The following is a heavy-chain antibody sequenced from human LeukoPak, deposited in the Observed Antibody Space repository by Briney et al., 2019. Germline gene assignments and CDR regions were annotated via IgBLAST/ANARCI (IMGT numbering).Heavy chain of an antibody. Sequence: GGSLRLSCAASGFTFSSYEMNWVRQAPGKGLEWVSYISSSGNTIYYADSVRGRFTISRDNAKNSLYLQMNSLRAEDTAVYYCARGGGYYGSGSLHYYYYGMDVWGQGTTVTVSS. V-gene: IGHV3-48*03. D-gene: IGHD3-10*01. CDR3: ARGGGYYGSGSLHYYYYGMDV. J-gene: IGHJ6*02. CDR1: GFTFSSYE. CDR2: ISSSGNTI.